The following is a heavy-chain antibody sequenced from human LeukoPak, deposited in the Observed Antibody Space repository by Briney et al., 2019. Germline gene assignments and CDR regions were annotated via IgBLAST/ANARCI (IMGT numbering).Heavy chain of an antibody. V-gene: IGHV1-46*01. CDR3: ASNPYYYGSGSLYYYMDV. D-gene: IGHD3-10*01. CDR2: INPSGGST. J-gene: IGHJ6*03. Sequence: ASVKVSCKASGYTFTSYYMHWVRQAPGQGLEWMGIINPSGGSTSYAQKFQGRVTMTRDTSTSTVYMELSSLRSEGTAVYYCASNPYYYGSGSLYYYMDVWGKGTTVTISS. CDR1: GYTFTSYY.